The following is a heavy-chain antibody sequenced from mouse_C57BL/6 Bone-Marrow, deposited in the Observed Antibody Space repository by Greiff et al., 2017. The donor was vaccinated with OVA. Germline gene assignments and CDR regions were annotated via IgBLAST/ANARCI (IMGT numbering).Heavy chain of an antibody. J-gene: IGHJ3*01. V-gene: IGHV1-26*01. CDR1: GYTFIDYY. CDR2: INPKNGGT. Sequence: VQLQQSGPELVKPGASVKISCKASGYTFIDYYMNWVKQSPGKSLEWIGDINPKNGGTSYNQKFKGKVTLTVDKSSSTAYMELRSLTSEDSACYYCARGYYWFDYWGQGTMVTVSA. CDR3: ARGYYWFDY. D-gene: IGHD2-3*01.